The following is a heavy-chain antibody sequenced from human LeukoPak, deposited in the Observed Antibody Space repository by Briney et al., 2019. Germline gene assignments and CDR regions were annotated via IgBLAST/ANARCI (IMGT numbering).Heavy chain of an antibody. Sequence: GGSLRLSCAASGFTFSSYWMHWVRQAPGKGLVWFSRINTDGSSTDYADSVKGRFTISRDNAKNTLYLQMNSLRAEDTAVYYCARGNARLWEREYYFDYWGQGTLVTVSS. J-gene: IGHJ4*02. D-gene: IGHD1-26*01. CDR1: GFTFSSYW. CDR3: ARGNARLWEREYYFDY. V-gene: IGHV3-74*01. CDR2: INTDGSST.